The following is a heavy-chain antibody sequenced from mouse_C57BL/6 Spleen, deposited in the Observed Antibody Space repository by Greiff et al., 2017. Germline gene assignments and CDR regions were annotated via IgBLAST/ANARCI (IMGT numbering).Heavy chain of an antibody. J-gene: IGHJ1*03. CDR2: ISPGSGYT. V-gene: IGHV1-4*01. CDR3: AREVYYSYWYFDV. Sequence: QVQLEQSGAELARPGASVKMSCKASGYTFTSYTMHWVNQRPGQGPDWIGYISPGSGYTTDTQKFKVKATLTADKSSSTVYMQLSSLKSEDSAVYYSAREVYYSYWYFDVWGTGTTVTVSS. D-gene: IGHD2-12*01. CDR1: GYTFTSYT.